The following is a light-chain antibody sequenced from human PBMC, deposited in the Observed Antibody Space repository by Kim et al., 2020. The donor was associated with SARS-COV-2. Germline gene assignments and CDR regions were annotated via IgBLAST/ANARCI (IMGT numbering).Light chain of an antibody. CDR3: QQRSNWPLT. Sequence: DIVLTQSPATLSLSPGERATLSCRASQSVSSFLAWYQQKPSQAPRLLIYGASNRATGIPARFSGSGSGTDFTLTISSLEPEDFAVYYCQQRSNWPLTFGGGTKVDIK. CDR1: QSVSSF. CDR2: GAS. J-gene: IGKJ4*01. V-gene: IGKV3-11*01.